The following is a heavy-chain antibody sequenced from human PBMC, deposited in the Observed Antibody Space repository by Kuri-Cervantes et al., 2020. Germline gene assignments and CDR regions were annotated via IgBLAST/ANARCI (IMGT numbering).Heavy chain of an antibody. J-gene: IGHJ6*03. CDR1: GFTFSSYA. CDR2: ISGSGGST. V-gene: IGHV3-23*01. D-gene: IGHD1-1*01. Sequence: LSLTCAASGFTFSSYAMSWVRQAPGKGLEWVSAISGSGGSTYYADSVKGRFTISRDNSKNTLYLQMNSLRAEDTAVYYCAKGPGTTVYYYYYMDVWGKGTTVTVSS. CDR3: AKGPGTTVYYYYYMDV.